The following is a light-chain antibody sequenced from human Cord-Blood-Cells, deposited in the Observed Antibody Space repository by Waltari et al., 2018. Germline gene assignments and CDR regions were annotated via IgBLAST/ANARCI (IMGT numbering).Light chain of an antibody. J-gene: IGLJ3*02. Sequence: QSALTQPAPVSGSPGPSVTIPCSGTSNDVGSYNLVSWYQQHPGKAPKLMIYEGSKRPSGVSNRFSGSKSGNTASLTISGLQAEDEADYYCCSYVGSSTSWVFGGGTKLTVL. V-gene: IGLV2-23*01. CDR3: CSYVGSSTSWV. CDR1: SNDVGSYNL. CDR2: EGS.